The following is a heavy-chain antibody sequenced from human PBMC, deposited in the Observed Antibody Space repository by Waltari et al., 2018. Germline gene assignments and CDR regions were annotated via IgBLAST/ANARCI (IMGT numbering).Heavy chain of an antibody. V-gene: IGHV1-8*01. Sequence: QVQLVQSEAEVKKPGAAVIPACKTSGYSFTSYDINWGRQASGQGPEWMGWLNTNCGDTDHGHNFQGRITMPTDTSINTAFLELTSMRSEDTAVYYCARGVGGAARGYYGMDVWGQGTSVTVS. D-gene: IGHD1-26*01. CDR3: ARGVGGAARGYYGMDV. CDR2: LNTNCGDT. CDR1: GYSFTSYD. J-gene: IGHJ6*02.